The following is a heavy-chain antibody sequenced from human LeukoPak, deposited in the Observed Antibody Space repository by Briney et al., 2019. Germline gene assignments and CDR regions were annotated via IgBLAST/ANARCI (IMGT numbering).Heavy chain of an antibody. V-gene: IGHV3-11*01. D-gene: IGHD3-22*01. J-gene: IGHJ4*02. Sequence: GSLRLSCVVSGFRFSDYYMSWIRQTPGKGLEFISYISGSGDAIYYTDSGKGRFTISRDNAKNSLYLQLDSLSAEDTAVYYCASLYDSTGFCFDYWGQGALVTVSS. CDR3: ASLYDSTGFCFDY. CDR1: GFRFSDYY. CDR2: ISGSGDAI.